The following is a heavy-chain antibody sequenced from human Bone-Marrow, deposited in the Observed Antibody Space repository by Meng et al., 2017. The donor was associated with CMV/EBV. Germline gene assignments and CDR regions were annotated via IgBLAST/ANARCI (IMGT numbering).Heavy chain of an antibody. Sequence: ASVKVSCKASGYTFTSYYMHWVRQAPGQGLEWMGIINPSGGSTSYAQKFQGRVTMTRDTSTSTVYMELRSLRSDDTAVYYCARGTDHKGIARLSYPLDYWGQGPLVTVSS. V-gene: IGHV1-46*01. D-gene: IGHD3-16*02. CDR1: GYTFTSYY. J-gene: IGHJ4*02. CDR3: ARGTDHKGIARLSYPLDY. CDR2: INPSGGST.